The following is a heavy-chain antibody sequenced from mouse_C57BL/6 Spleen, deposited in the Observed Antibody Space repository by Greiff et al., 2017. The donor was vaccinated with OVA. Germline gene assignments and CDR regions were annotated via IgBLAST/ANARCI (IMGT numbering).Heavy chain of an antibody. Sequence: VQLQQSGPGLVQPSQSLSITCTVSGFSLTSYGVHWVRQSPGKGLEWLGVIWSGGSTDYNAAFISRLSISKDNSKSQVFFKMNSLQADDTAIYYCARRLNILITTVVATRGYAMDYWGQGTSVTVSS. CDR2: IWSGGST. CDR1: GFSLTSYG. CDR3: ARRLNILITTVVATRGYAMDY. J-gene: IGHJ4*01. D-gene: IGHD1-1*01. V-gene: IGHV2-2*01.